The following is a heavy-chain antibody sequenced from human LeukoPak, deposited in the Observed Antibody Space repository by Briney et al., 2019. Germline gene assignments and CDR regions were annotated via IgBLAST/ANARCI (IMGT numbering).Heavy chain of an antibody. V-gene: IGHV3-7*01. CDR3: ARGGEGIRSPRPEDY. CDR1: GFTFSDYW. J-gene: IGHJ4*02. D-gene: IGHD3-16*01. Sequence: GGSLRLSCAASGFTFSDYWMSWVRQAPGEGLEWVANIGQDGILKFFVDSVEGRFTISRDNAKNSLYLQMDSLRAEDTAVYYCARGGEGIRSPRPEDYWGQGTLVTVSS. CDR2: IGQDGILK.